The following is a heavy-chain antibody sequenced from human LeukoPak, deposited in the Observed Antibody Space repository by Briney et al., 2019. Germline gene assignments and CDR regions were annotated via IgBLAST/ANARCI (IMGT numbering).Heavy chain of an antibody. CDR2: ISGSSGNT. Sequence: PGGSLRLSCAASGFTFSDYYMSWIRQAPGKGLEWVSAISGSSGNTYYADSVKGRFTISRDNSKDTLYLQMNSLGVEDTAIYYCAKGKTGAGTGGHNFDYWGQGTLVTISS. CDR1: GFTFSDYY. CDR3: AKGKTGAGTGGHNFDY. J-gene: IGHJ4*02. V-gene: IGHV3-23*01. D-gene: IGHD6-19*01.